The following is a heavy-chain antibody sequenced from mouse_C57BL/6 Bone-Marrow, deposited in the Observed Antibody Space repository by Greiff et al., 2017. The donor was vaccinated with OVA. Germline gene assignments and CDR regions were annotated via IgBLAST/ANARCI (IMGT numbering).Heavy chain of an antibody. D-gene: IGHD4-1*01. V-gene: IGHV1-55*01. CDR1: GYTFTSYW. CDR2: IYPGSGSS. CDR3: ARGGLGYAMDY. Sequence: QVQLQQPGAELVKPGASVKMSCKASGYTFTSYWITWVKQRPGQGLEWIGDIYPGSGSSNYNEKFKSKATLTVDTSSSTAYMQLSSLTSEDSAVYYCARGGLGYAMDYWGQGTSVTVSS. J-gene: IGHJ4*01.